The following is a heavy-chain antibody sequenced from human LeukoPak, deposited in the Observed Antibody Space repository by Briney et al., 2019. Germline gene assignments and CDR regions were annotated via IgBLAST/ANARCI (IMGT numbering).Heavy chain of an antibody. D-gene: IGHD5-18*01. V-gene: IGHV3-23*01. CDR2: ISGSGGST. J-gene: IGHJ4*02. CDR1: GFTFRSYA. Sequence: GGSLRLSCAAPGFTFRSYAMSGSRKAPGKGLKWVSAISGSGGSTYYADSVKGRFTISRDNSKNTLYLQMNSLRAEDTAVYYCAKGGYSYGYYFDYWGQGTLVTVSS. CDR3: AKGGYSYGYYFDY.